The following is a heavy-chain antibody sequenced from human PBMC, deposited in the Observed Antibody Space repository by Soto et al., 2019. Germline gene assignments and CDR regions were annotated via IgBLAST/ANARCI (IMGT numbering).Heavy chain of an antibody. J-gene: IGHJ5*02. CDR2: MYYGGRT. V-gene: IGHV4-59*08. Sequence: SETLSLTCTVSGGSISSHYWSWLRQPPGKGLEWIGYMYYGGRTNYNPSLKSRVTISVDTSKMQVSLKLSSVTAADTAVYFCARGTPSPLIVRSSRGPWFDPWGQGTLVTVSS. CDR3: ARGTPSPLIVRSSRGPWFDP. D-gene: IGHD2-15*01. CDR1: GGSISSHY.